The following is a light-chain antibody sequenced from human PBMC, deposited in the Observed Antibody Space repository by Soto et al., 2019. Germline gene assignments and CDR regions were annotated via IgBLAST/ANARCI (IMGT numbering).Light chain of an antibody. V-gene: IGKV1-39*01. J-gene: IGKJ2*01. CDR3: QHSYNTPYT. CDR1: QRITTY. CDR2: RIS. Sequence: DIQMTQSPSSLSASVGDRVTIACRTSQRITTYLHWFQHKPGKAPKLLIYRISNLQSGVPSRFSGSGSGTDFTLTISNLQPEDFATYYCQHSYNTPYTFGQGTKLEIK.